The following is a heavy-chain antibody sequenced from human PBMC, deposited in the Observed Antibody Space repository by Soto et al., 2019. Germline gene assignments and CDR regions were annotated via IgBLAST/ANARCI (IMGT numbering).Heavy chain of an antibody. D-gene: IGHD5-12*01. V-gene: IGHV3-23*01. CDR3: AARRSGYSFDY. Sequence: EVQLLESGGGLVQPGGSLRLSCAASGFTFINYAMSWVRQAPGKGLEWVSAISDSGSRTYYADSVRGRFTISRDNSENTVYLQMNSLRADDTAVYYCAARRSGYSFDYWGQGTLVTVSS. J-gene: IGHJ4*02. CDR1: GFTFINYA. CDR2: ISDSGSRT.